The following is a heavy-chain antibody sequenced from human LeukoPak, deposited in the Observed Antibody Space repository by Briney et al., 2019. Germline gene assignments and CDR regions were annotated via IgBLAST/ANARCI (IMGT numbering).Heavy chain of an antibody. J-gene: IGHJ4*02. D-gene: IGHD1-20*01. CDR1: GFTFSSYS. Sequence: GGSLRLSCAASGFTFSSYSMNWVRQAPGNGLEWVSSISSSSSYIYYADSVKGRFTISRDNAKNSLYLQMNSLRAEDTAVYYCARGAPKANNWNDGFDYWGQGTLVTVSS. CDR3: ARGAPKANNWNDGFDY. V-gene: IGHV3-21*01. CDR2: ISSSSSYI.